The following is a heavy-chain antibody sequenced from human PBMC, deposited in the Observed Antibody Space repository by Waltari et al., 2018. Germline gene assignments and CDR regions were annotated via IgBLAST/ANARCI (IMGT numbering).Heavy chain of an antibody. CDR3: ARGGGTCELTYYYMDV. J-gene: IGHJ6*03. Sequence: QVQLQESGPGLVKPSETLSLTCTVSGGSTSSYYWSWIRQPAGEGLEWMGRIYTSGSADYNPALESRGTVSVDTSKDQFSLKWSSVTAADTAVYYGARGGGTCELTYYYMDVWGKGTTVTVSS. CDR1: GGSTSSYY. D-gene: IGHD1-26*01. CDR2: IYTSGSA. V-gene: IGHV4-4*07.